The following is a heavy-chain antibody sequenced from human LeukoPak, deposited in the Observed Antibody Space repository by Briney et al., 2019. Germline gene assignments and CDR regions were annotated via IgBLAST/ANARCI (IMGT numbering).Heavy chain of an antibody. CDR2: VKQDGSEK. J-gene: IGHJ4*02. CDR1: GFTFSSYW. V-gene: IGHV3-7*01. D-gene: IGHD6-13*01. Sequence: PGGSLRLSCAASGFTFSSYWMSWVRQAPGKGLEWGANVKQDGSEKYYVDSVKGRFTISRDNAKNSLYLQMNSLRAEDTAVYYCARDLGIAAAGTGFDYWGQGTLVTVSS. CDR3: ARDLGIAAAGTGFDY.